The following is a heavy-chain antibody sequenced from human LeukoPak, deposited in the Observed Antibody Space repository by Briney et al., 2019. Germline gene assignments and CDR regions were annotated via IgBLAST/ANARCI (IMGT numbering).Heavy chain of an antibody. Sequence: GGSLRLSCAASGFTFSSYAMSWVRQAPGKGLEWVSGTSGSGSSTYYADSVKGRFTISRDSSKNTLYLQMNSLRAEDTAVYYCAKNRYSSGWYYFDYWGQGTLVTVS. V-gene: IGHV3-23*01. CDR2: TSGSGSST. J-gene: IGHJ4*02. D-gene: IGHD6-19*01. CDR3: AKNRYSSGWYYFDY. CDR1: GFTFSSYA.